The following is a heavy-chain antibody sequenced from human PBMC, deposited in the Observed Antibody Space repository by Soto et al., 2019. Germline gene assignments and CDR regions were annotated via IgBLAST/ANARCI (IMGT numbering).Heavy chain of an antibody. CDR1: GFTFSSYG. CDR2: ISYDGSNK. Sequence: GGSLRLSCAASGFTFSSYGMHWVRQAPGKGLEWVAVISYDGSNKYYADSVKGRFTISRDNSKNTLYLQMNSLRAEDTAVYYCASDFNDYGDYDWATKIDYWGQGTLVTVSS. V-gene: IGHV3-30*03. J-gene: IGHJ4*02. D-gene: IGHD4-17*01. CDR3: ASDFNDYGDYDWATKIDY.